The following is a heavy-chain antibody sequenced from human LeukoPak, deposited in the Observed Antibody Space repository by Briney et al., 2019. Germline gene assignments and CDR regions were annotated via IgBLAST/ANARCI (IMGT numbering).Heavy chain of an antibody. CDR2: IYTSGST. CDR1: GGSISSGSYY. V-gene: IGHV4-61*02. D-gene: IGHD6-13*01. Sequence: PSQTLSLTCTVSGGSISSGSYYWSWIRQPAGKGLEWIGRIYTSGSTNYNPSLKSRVTISVDTSKNQFSLKLSSVTAADTAVYYCARGWYSSSWLDYWGQGTLVTVSS. J-gene: IGHJ4*02. CDR3: ARGWYSSSWLDY.